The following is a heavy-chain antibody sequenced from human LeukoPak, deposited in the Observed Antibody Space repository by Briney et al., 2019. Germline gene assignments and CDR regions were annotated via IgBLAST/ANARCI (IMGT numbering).Heavy chain of an antibody. Sequence: SETLSLACTVSGGSISSSYWSWVRQPPGKGLEWIGYIDNSGSTNYNPSLKSRVTISLDTPKSQFSLKLSSVTAADTAVYYCARAPLYSGGSGWSIYYFYAMDVWGQGTTVTVSS. V-gene: IGHV4-59*01. J-gene: IGHJ6*02. D-gene: IGHD6-19*01. CDR1: GGSISSSY. CDR2: IDNSGST. CDR3: ARAPLYSGGSGWSIYYFYAMDV.